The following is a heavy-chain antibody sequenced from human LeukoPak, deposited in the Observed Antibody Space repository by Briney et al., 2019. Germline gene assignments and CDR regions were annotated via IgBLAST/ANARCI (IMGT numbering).Heavy chain of an antibody. CDR3: ARVGYYDSFY. Sequence: SETLSLTCTVSGGSISSGGYYWSWIRQPPGKGLEWIGYIYHSGSTYYNPSLKSRVTISVDRSKNQFSLKLSSVTAADTAVYYCARVGYYDSFYWGQGTLVTVSS. V-gene: IGHV4-30-2*01. CDR1: GGSISSGGYY. J-gene: IGHJ4*02. D-gene: IGHD3-22*01. CDR2: IYHSGST.